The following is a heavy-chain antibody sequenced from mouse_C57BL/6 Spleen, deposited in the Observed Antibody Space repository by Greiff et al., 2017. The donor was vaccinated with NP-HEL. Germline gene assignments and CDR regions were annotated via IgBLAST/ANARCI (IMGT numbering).Heavy chain of an antibody. CDR3: ARPEYYGSSYRYLDY. J-gene: IGHJ2*01. CDR2: INPSTGGT. V-gene: IGHV1-42*01. CDR1: GYSFTGYY. Sequence: VQLQQSGPELVKPGASVKISCKASGYSFTGYYMNWVKQSPEKSLEWIGEINPSTGGTTYNQKFKAKATLTVDKSSSTAYMQLKSLTSEDSAVYYVARPEYYGSSYRYLDYWGQGTTLTVSS. D-gene: IGHD1-1*01.